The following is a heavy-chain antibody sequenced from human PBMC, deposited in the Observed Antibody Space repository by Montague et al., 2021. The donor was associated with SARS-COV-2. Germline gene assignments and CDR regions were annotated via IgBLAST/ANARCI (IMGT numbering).Heavy chain of an antibody. Sequence: TLSLTCTVSGGSISSGSYYWSWIRQPAGKGLEWIGRIYTSGSTNYNLSLKSRVTISVDTSKNQFSLKLSSVTAADTAVYYCARDYKGYCSGGSCSYYYYGMDVWGQGTTVTVSS. J-gene: IGHJ6*02. D-gene: IGHD2-15*01. CDR1: GGSISSGSYY. CDR2: IYTSGST. CDR3: ARDYKGYCSGGSCSYYYYGMDV. V-gene: IGHV4-61*02.